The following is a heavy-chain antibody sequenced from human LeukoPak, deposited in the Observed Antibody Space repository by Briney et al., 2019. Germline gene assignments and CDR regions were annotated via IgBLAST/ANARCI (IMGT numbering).Heavy chain of an antibody. CDR3: AKGSLGSWYYFDY. Sequence: GGSLRLSCAASGFTFGSYAMSWVRQAPGKGPEWVSTFSRSTTDTYYADSVKGRFTIFRDNSKNSLYLQMNSVGAADTDVYYCAKGSLGSWYYFDYWGQGTLVTVSS. V-gene: IGHV3-23*01. D-gene: IGHD6-13*01. CDR1: GFTFGSYA. CDR2: FSRSTTDT. J-gene: IGHJ4*02.